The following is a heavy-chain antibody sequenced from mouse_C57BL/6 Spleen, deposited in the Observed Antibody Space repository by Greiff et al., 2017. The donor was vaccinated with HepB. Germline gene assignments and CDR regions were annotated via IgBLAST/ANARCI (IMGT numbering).Heavy chain of an antibody. D-gene: IGHD1-1*01. J-gene: IGHJ2*01. CDR1: GYTFTNYW. V-gene: IGHV1-63*01. Sequence: QVQLQQSGAELVRPGTSVKMSCKASGYTFTNYWIGWAKQRPGHGLEWIGDIYPGGGYTNSNEKFKGKAKLTADKSSSTAYMQFSSLTSEDSAIYYCARGGSSSYYFDYWGQGTTLTVSS. CDR2: IYPGGGYT. CDR3: ARGGSSSYYFDY.